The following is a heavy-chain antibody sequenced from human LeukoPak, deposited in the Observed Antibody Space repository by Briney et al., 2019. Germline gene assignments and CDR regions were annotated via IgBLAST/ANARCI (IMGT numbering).Heavy chain of an antibody. CDR2: ISYDGSNK. CDR3: ARDPRDFGVVTRAVDY. Sequence: PGRSLRLSCAASGFTFSSYAMHWVRQAPGKGLEWVAVISYDGSNKYYADSVNGRFTISRDNSKNTLYLQMNSLRAEDTAVYYCARDPRDFGVVTRAVDYWGQGTLVTVSS. D-gene: IGHD3-3*01. J-gene: IGHJ4*02. V-gene: IGHV3-30*04. CDR1: GFTFSSYA.